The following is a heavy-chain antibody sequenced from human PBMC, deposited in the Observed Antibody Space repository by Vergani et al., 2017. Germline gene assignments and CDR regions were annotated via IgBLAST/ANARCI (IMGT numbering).Heavy chain of an antibody. J-gene: IGHJ6*02. Sequence: QVQLVQSGAEVKKPGASVKVSCKASGYTFTSYAMHWVRQAPGQRLEWMGWINAGNGNTKYSQKFQGRVTITRDTSASTAYMELSSLRSEDTAVYYCARDSNPHTYYYYYGMDVWGQGTTVTVSS. V-gene: IGHV1-3*01. CDR3: ARDSNPHTYYYYYGMDV. CDR1: GYTFTSYA. CDR2: INAGNGNT. D-gene: IGHD4-11*01.